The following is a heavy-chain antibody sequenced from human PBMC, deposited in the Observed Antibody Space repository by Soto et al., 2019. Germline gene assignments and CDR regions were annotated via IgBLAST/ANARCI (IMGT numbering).Heavy chain of an antibody. J-gene: IGHJ6*02. CDR1: GYTFTSYG. D-gene: IGHD2-15*01. Sequence: ASVKVSCKASGYTFTSYGISWVRQAPGQGLEWMGWISAYNGNTKYAQKFQGRVTITRDTSASTAYMELSSLRSEDTAVYYCARVRGYCSGGSCYSRDYYYYYGMDVWGQGTTVTVSS. V-gene: IGHV1-18*01. CDR3: ARVRGYCSGGSCYSRDYYYYYGMDV. CDR2: ISAYNGNT.